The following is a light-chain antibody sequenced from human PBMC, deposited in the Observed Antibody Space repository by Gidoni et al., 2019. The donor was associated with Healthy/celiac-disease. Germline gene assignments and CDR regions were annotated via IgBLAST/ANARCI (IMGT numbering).Light chain of an antibody. V-gene: IGKV3-20*01. CDR3: QQYGSSPPII. J-gene: IGKJ5*01. CDR2: GAS. CDR1: QSVSSSY. Sequence: PDTLSLSPGERATLSCRARQSVSSSYLAWYQQKPGQAPRLLIYGASSRATGIPDRFSGSGSGTDFTLTISRLEPEDFAVYYCQQYGSSPPIIFGQGTRLEIK.